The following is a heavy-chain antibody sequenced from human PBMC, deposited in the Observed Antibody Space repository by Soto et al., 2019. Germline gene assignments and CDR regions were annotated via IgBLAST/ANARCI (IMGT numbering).Heavy chain of an antibody. CDR2: IRGFSPYT. CDR3: ARDRGYDAHDYYYNAMDV. V-gene: IGHV3-21*01. Sequence: GSLRLSCISSGFTFRTYTMNWVRQAPGKGLEWVSGIRGFSPYTFYAESVKGRFTISRDNAKNSLYLQMNSLRAEDTAVYYCARDRGYDAHDYYYNAMDVWGQGTTVTVSS. D-gene: IGHD2-15*01. CDR1: GFTFRTYT. J-gene: IGHJ6*02.